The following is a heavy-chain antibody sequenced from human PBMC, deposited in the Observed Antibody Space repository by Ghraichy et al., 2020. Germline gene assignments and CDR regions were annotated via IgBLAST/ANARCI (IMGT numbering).Heavy chain of an antibody. D-gene: IGHD3-22*01. CDR1: GGSISSGGYY. CDR3: ARAPPAISLLYYYDSSGLISYFDY. CDR2: IYYSGST. V-gene: IGHV4-31*03. Sequence: SETLSLTCTVSGGSISSGGYYWSWIRQHPGKGLEWIGYIYYSGSTYYNPSLKSRVTISVDTSKNQFSLKLSSVTAADTAVYYCARAPPAISLLYYYDSSGLISYFDYWGQGTLVTVSS. J-gene: IGHJ4*02.